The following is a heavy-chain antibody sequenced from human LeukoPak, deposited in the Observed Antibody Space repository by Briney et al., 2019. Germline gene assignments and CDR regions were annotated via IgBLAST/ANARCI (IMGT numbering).Heavy chain of an antibody. CDR3: ARGRYSGYDW. Sequence: SETLSLTCAVYGGSFSGYYWSWIRQPPGKGLEWIGEINHSGSTNYNPSLKSRVTISVDTSKNQFSLKLSSVTAADTAVYYCARGRYSGYDWWGQGTLVTVSS. J-gene: IGHJ4*02. V-gene: IGHV4-34*01. CDR1: GGSFSGYY. CDR2: INHSGST. D-gene: IGHD5-12*01.